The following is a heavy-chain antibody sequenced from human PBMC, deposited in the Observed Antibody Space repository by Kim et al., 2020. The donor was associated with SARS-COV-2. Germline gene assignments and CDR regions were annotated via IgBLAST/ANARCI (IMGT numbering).Heavy chain of an antibody. CDR3: VKFGAYYLDL. J-gene: IGHJ2*01. D-gene: IGHD3-16*01. V-gene: IGHV3-7*03. Sequence: GGSLRLSCAASGFMFSRYWMTWVRQAPGKGLEWVANIKEDGSEKYYVDSVKGRFTISRDNAKNSLCLQMNNLRVEDTAVYYCVKFGAYYLDLWGRGTLVTVSS. CDR1: GFMFSRYW. CDR2: IKEDGSEK.